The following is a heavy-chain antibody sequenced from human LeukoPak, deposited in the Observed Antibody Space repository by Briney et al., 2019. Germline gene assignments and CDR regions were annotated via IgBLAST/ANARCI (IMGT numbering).Heavy chain of an antibody. CDR2: ISSSSSYI. Sequence: GGSLRLSCAASGFTFSSYSMNWVRQAPGKGLEWVSFISSSSSYIYYADSVKGRFTISRDNAKNSLYLQMNSLRAEDTAVYYCARAGGSYYDRAFDIWGQGTMVTVSS. D-gene: IGHD1-26*01. J-gene: IGHJ3*02. V-gene: IGHV3-21*01. CDR1: GFTFSSYS. CDR3: ARAGGSYYDRAFDI.